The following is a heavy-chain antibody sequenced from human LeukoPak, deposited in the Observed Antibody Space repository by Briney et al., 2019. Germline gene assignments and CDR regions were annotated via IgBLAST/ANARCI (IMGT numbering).Heavy chain of an antibody. CDR2: ITGGGGGA. V-gene: IGHV3-23*01. D-gene: IGHD3-10*01. Sequence: PGGSLRLSCAASGFTFSSYSMSWVRQAPGKGLEWVSAITGGGGGAYYADSVKGRFTISRDNAKNSLYLQMNSLRDEDTAVYYCARDQELLWFGELNYYGMDVWGQGTTVTVSS. CDR1: GFTFSSYS. J-gene: IGHJ6*02. CDR3: ARDQELLWFGELNYYGMDV.